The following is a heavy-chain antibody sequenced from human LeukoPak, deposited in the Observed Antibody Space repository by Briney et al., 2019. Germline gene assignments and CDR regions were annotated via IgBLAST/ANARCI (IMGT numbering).Heavy chain of an antibody. V-gene: IGHV3-9*01. CDR1: VFTFDDHS. D-gene: IGHD1-26*01. CDR3: ARGRYSGSYFDY. CDR2: ITWHSGNI. J-gene: IGHJ4*02. Sequence: GRSLRLSCAASVFTFDDHSMHWVRQAPGKGLEWVSGITWHSGNIGYADSVKGRFTISRDNAKNSLYLQMNSLRAEDTAVYYCARGRYSGSYFDYWGQGTLVTVSS.